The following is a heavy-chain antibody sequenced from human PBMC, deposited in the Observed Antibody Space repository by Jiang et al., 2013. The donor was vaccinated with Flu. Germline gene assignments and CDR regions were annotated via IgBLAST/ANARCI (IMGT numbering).Heavy chain of an antibody. V-gene: IGHV4-59*08. D-gene: IGHD6-13*01. CDR3: ARLLATPGKVKYYYGMDV. CDR1: GGSIRSYY. Sequence: SLTCTVSGGSIRSYYWSWIRQPPGKGLEWIGYIYHSGSTNYNPSLKSRVTISVDTPKNHFSLKLSSVTAADAAIYFCARLLATPGKVKYYYGMDVWGQGTTVTVSS. CDR2: IYHSGST. J-gene: IGHJ6*02.